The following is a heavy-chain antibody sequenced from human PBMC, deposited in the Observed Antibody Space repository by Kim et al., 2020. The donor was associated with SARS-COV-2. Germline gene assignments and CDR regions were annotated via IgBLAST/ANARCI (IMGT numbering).Heavy chain of an antibody. CDR1: GFTFANYA. V-gene: IGHV3-23*01. D-gene: IGHD2-8*01. CDR3: AKGAESNGREGEH. CDR2: ISNSGGST. J-gene: IGHJ1*01. Sequence: LSLTCAASGFTFANYAISWARQSPGKGLEWVSSISNSGGSTYYADSVKGRFTISRDNSKNTLYLQMNSLRVEDTAVYYCAKGAESNGREGEHWGQGTLVTVSS.